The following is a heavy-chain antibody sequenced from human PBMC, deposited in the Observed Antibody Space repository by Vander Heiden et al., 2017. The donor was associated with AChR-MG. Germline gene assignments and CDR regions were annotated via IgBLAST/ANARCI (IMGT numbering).Heavy chain of an antibody. V-gene: IGHV4-34*01. CDR1: GGSFSGYY. Sequence: QVQLQQWGAGLLKPSEILSLTCAVYGGSFSGYYWSWIRQPPGKGLEWIGEIKHSGSTNYNPSLKSRVTISVDTSKNQFSLKLSSVTAADTAVYYCARAPRGQRNAFDIWGQGTMVTVSS. J-gene: IGHJ3*02. CDR2: IKHSGST. CDR3: ARAPRGQRNAFDI.